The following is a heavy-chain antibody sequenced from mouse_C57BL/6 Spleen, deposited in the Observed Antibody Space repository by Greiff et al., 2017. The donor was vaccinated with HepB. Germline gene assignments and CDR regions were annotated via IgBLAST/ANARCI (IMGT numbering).Heavy chain of an antibody. CDR1: GYTFTSYW. D-gene: IGHD4-1*01. CDR3: ARVGFSFAY. Sequence: QVQLKQPGAELVMPGASVKLSCKASGYTFTSYWMHWVKQRPGQGLEWIGEIDPSDSYTNYNQKFKGKSTLTVDKSSSTAYMQLSSLTSEDSAVYYCARVGFSFAYWGQGTLVTVSA. J-gene: IGHJ3*01. V-gene: IGHV1-69*01. CDR2: IDPSDSYT.